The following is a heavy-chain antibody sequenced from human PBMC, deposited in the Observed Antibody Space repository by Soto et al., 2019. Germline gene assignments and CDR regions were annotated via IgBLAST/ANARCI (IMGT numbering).Heavy chain of an antibody. Sequence: QVQLVQSGAEVKKPGSSVKVSCKASGGTFSSYTISWVRQAPGQGLEWMGGTIPIFGAANYAQKFQGRVTITADESTTTAYMELSSVRSGDTAVYYCASGLEYFHHWGQGTLVTVSS. CDR2: TIPIFGAA. CDR1: GGTFSSYT. V-gene: IGHV1-69*12. CDR3: ASGLEYFHH. D-gene: IGHD3-16*01. J-gene: IGHJ1*01.